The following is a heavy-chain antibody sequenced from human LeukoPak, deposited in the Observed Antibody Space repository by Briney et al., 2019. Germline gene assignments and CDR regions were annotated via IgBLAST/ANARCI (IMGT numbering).Heavy chain of an antibody. CDR1: GVSISSSYSY. Sequence: PSETLSLTCTVSGVSISSSYSYWSWIRQPPGKGLEWIGEINHSGSTNYNPSLKSRVTISVDTSKNQFSLKLSSVTAADTAVYYCARFRRITFGGVIVIDDAFDIWGQGTMVTVSS. J-gene: IGHJ3*02. V-gene: IGHV4-39*07. D-gene: IGHD3-16*02. CDR3: ARFRRITFGGVIVIDDAFDI. CDR2: INHSGST.